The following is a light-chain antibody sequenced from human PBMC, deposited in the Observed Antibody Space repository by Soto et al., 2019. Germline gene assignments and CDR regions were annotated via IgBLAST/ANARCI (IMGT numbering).Light chain of an antibody. CDR2: EVG. CDR1: SSDVGAFNY. J-gene: IGLJ1*01. CDR3: CSYASGSIFV. V-gene: IGLV2-14*01. Sequence: QSALTQPASVSGSPEQSITISCTGTSSDVGAFNYVSWYLQYPGKAPKLMIYEVGNRPSGVSNRFSGSKSGNTASLTISGLQAEDEADYYCCSYASGSIFVFGTGTKVTVL.